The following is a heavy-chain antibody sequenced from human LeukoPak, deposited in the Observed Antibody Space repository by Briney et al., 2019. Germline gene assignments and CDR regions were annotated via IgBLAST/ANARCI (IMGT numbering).Heavy chain of an antibody. V-gene: IGHV4-4*07. CDR2: IYTSEST. CDR3: ARSDFWSGYRFDY. CDR1: GGSISSYY. J-gene: IGHJ4*02. D-gene: IGHD3-3*01. Sequence: SETLSLTCTVSGGSISSYYWRWIWQPAGKGLEWIGRIYTSESTNYNPSLKSRVTMSVDTSKNQFSLKLSSVTAADTAVYYCARSDFWSGYRFDYWGQGTLVTVSS.